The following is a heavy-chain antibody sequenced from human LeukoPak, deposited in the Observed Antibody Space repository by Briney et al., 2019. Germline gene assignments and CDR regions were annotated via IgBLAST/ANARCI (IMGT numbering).Heavy chain of an antibody. D-gene: IGHD5-18*01. CDR1: GFTFSSYA. Sequence: GGSLRLSCSASGFTFSSYAMHWVRQAPGKGLEYVSAISSNGGSTYYADSVKGRFTISRDNYKNTLNLQMSSLRAEDTAVYYCVVSYLYAFDIWGRGTMVTVSS. CDR2: ISSNGGST. CDR3: VVSYLYAFDI. V-gene: IGHV3-64D*09. J-gene: IGHJ3*02.